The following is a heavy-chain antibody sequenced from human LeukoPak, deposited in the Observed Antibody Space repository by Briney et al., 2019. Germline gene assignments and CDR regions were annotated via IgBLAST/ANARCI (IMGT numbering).Heavy chain of an antibody. J-gene: IGHJ5*02. Sequence: ASVKVSCKASGYTFTGYYMHWVRQAPGQGLEWMGWINPNSGGTNYAQKFQGRVTMTRDTSISTAYMELSRLRSDDTAVYYCARDRVTMVRRVLPKKWFDPWDQGTLVTVSS. CDR3: ARDRVTMVRRVLPKKWFDP. D-gene: IGHD3-10*01. CDR2: INPNSGGT. V-gene: IGHV1-2*02. CDR1: GYTFTGYY.